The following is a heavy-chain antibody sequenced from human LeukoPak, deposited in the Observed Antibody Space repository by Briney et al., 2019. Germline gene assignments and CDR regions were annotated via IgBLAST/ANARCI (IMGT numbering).Heavy chain of an antibody. D-gene: IGHD6-13*01. Sequence: PSETLSLTCTVSGGSISSYYWSWIRQPPGKGLEWIGYIYNSGNTNYNPSLKSRVTISVDTAKNQFSLKLSSVTAADTAVYYCARAPRIAAAPFDYWGQGTLVTVSS. J-gene: IGHJ4*02. CDR1: GGSISSYY. CDR3: ARAPRIAAAPFDY. CDR2: IYNSGNT. V-gene: IGHV4-59*01.